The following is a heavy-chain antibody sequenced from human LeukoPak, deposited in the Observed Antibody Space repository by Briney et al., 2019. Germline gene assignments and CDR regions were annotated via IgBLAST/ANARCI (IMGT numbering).Heavy chain of an antibody. V-gene: IGHV3-21*01. CDR1: GFTFSSYS. CDR3: ARERGSYDSSGYYLDY. J-gene: IGHJ4*02. Sequence: GGSLRLSWAASGFTFSSYSMNWVRQAPGKGLEWVSSISSSSSYIYYADSVKGRFTISRDNAKNSLYLQMNSLRAEDTAVYYCARERGSYDSSGYYLDYWGQGTLVTVSS. CDR2: ISSSSSYI. D-gene: IGHD3-22*01.